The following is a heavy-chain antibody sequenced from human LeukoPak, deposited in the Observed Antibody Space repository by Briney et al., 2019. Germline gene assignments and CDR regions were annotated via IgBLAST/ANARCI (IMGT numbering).Heavy chain of an antibody. CDR1: GYSISSGYY. V-gene: IGHV4-38-2*02. D-gene: IGHD2-15*01. CDR2: IYHSGST. J-gene: IGHJ6*02. CDR3: ARVRGYCSSGSCGMDV. Sequence: SETLSLTCTVSGYSISSGYYWGWIRQPPGKGLEWIGSIYHSGSTYYNPSLKSRVTISVDTSKNQFSLKLSSVTAADTAVYYCARVRGYCSSGSCGMDVWGQGATVTVSS.